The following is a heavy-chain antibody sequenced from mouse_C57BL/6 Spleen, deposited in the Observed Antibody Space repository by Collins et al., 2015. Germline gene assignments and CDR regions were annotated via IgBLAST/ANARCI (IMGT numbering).Heavy chain of an antibody. CDR3: ARSPKYYYAMDY. J-gene: IGHJ4*01. CDR2: INPNNGGT. Sequence: EVQLQQSGPELVKPGASVKISCKASGYTFTDYYMNWVKQSHGKSLEWIGDINPNNGGTSYNQKFKGKATLTVDKSSSTAYMELRSLTSEDSAVYYCARSPKYYYAMDYWGSRNLSHRLL. V-gene: IGHV1-26*01. CDR1: GYTFTDYY.